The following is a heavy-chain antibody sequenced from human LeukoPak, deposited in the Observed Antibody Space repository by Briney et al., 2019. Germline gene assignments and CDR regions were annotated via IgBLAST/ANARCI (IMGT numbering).Heavy chain of an antibody. CDR3: AKDLVVGISGGAFDI. Sequence: SLKISCAASGFTFDDYAMHWVRQAPGKGLEWVSGISWNSGSIGYADSVKGRFTISRDNAKNSLYLQMNSLRAEDMALYYCAKDLVVGISGGAFDIWGQGTMVTVSS. D-gene: IGHD3-22*01. V-gene: IGHV3-9*03. CDR2: ISWNSGSI. J-gene: IGHJ3*02. CDR1: GFTFDDYA.